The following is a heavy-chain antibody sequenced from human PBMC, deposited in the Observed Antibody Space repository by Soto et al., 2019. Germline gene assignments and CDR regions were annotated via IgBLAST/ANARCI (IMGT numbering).Heavy chain of an antibody. CDR2: ISAYNGNT. CDR1: GYTFTSYG. J-gene: IGHJ6*02. Sequence: GASVKVSCKASGYTFTSYGISWVRQAPGQGLEWMGWISAYNGNTNYAQKLQGRVTMTTDTSTSTAYMEVRSLRSDDTAVYYCARDREGIAARQHYYYGMDVWGQGTTVTVSS. CDR3: ARDREGIAARQHYYYGMDV. V-gene: IGHV1-18*01. D-gene: IGHD6-6*01.